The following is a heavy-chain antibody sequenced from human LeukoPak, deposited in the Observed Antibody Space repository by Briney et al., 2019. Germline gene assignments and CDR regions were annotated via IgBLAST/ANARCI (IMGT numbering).Heavy chain of an antibody. D-gene: IGHD2-2*01. CDR1: GFTFSNYA. CDR3: ARETIPATAYYFDY. J-gene: IGHJ4*02. Sequence: GGSLRLSCTASGFTFSNYAMHWVRQAPGKGLDWVALISYRGDIKHHADSVKGRFTISRDDSKSALYLQMNSLRTEDAAVYYCARETIPATAYYFDYWGQGTLVTVSS. CDR2: ISYRGDIK. V-gene: IGHV3-30-3*01.